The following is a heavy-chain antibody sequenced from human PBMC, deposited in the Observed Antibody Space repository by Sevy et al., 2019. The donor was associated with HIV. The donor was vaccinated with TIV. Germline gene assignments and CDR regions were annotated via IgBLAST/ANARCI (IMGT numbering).Heavy chain of an antibody. V-gene: IGHV3-74*01. J-gene: IGHJ6*02. CDR1: GFTLSSHW. Sequence: GGSLRLSCAASGFTLSSHWMFWVRQGPGKGLVWVSHINSHGTITNYVDSVRGRFTISRDNAKNTVYLQMDSLRAEDTAFYYCARGQVLRFFDWPTYGLDVWGQGTTVTVSS. D-gene: IGHD3-3*01. CDR3: ARGQVLRFFDWPTYGLDV. CDR2: INSHGTIT.